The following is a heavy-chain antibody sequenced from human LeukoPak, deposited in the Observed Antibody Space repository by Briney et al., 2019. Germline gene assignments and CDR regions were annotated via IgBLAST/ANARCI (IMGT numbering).Heavy chain of an antibody. V-gene: IGHV3-23*01. CDR2: ISGSGGST. D-gene: IGHD6-13*01. Sequence: GGSLRLSCAASGVTFNNYAISWVRQPPGQGLEWVSSISGSGGSTYYADSVKGRFAISRDDSKNTLYLQMDSLRAEDTAIYYCAKLGAANIAAANYWGQGTLVTVSS. CDR3: AKLGAANIAAANY. J-gene: IGHJ4*02. CDR1: GVTFNNYA.